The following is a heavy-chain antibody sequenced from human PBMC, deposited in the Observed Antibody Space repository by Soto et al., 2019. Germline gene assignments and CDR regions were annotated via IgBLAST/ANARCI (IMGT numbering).Heavy chain of an antibody. CDR1: GYTFTGYY. CDR2: INPNSGGT. D-gene: IGHD1-7*01. Sequence: QVQLVQSGAEVKKPGASVKVSCKASGYTFTGYYMHWVRQAPGQGLEWMGWINPNSGGTNYAQKFRGWVTMTRDTPISTAYMELSRLRSDDTAVYYCARGGSSWNYVNAFDIWGQGTMVTVSS. CDR3: ARGGSSWNYVNAFDI. J-gene: IGHJ3*02. V-gene: IGHV1-2*04.